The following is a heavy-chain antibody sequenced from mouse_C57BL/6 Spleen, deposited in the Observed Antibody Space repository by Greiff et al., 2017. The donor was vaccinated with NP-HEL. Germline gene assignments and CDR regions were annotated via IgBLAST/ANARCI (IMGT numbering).Heavy chain of an antibody. CDR2: IYPGDGDT. CDR3: ARSSYYGRGYFDY. V-gene: IGHV1-82*01. D-gene: IGHD1-1*01. J-gene: IGHJ2*01. CDR1: GYAFSSSW. Sequence: VQLQESGPELVKPGASVKISCKASGYAFSSSWMNWVKQRPGKGLEWIGRIYPGDGDTNYNGKFKGKATLTADKSSSTAYMQLSSLTSEDSAVYFCARSSYYGRGYFDYWGQGTTLTVSS.